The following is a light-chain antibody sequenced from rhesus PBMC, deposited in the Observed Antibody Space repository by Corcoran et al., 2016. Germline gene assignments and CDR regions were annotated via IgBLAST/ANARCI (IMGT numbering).Light chain of an antibody. V-gene: IGKV1-33*01. CDR2: AAS. CDR3: QQRNSYPWT. J-gene: IGKJ1*01. CDR1: QGISQA. Sequence: DIQMTQSPSSLSASVGDKVTITCRASQGISQALAWYQQKPGKAPKLRINAASTLQRGVPSRFSGSGSGTDFTLPISSLQPEDFAGYSCQQRNSYPWTFGQGTKVELK.